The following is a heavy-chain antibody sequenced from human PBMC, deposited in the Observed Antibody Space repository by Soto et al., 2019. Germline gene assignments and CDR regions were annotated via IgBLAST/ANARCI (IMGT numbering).Heavy chain of an antibody. V-gene: IGHV1-18*04. J-gene: IGHJ6*02. D-gene: IGHD3-3*01. CDR3: ARDRGYDFWSGYSFYYYYYGMDV. CDR1: GYTFTSYG. CDR2: ISAYNGNT. Sequence: GASVKVYCKSSGYTFTSYGISWVRQAPGQVLEWMGWISAYNGNTNYAQKLQGRVTMTTDTSTSTAYMELRSLRSDDTAVYYCARDRGYDFWSGYSFYYYYYGMDVWGQGTTVTVS.